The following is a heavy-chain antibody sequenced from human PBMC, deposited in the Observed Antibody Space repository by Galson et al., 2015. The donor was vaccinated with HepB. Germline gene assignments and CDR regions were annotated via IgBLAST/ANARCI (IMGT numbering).Heavy chain of an antibody. J-gene: IGHJ4*02. V-gene: IGHV3-66*01. CDR1: GFSIDTFA. D-gene: IGHD3-22*01. CDR2: VYSGGSK. Sequence: SLRLSCAVSGFSIDTFAMQWVRQAPGKGLEWVAVVYSGGSKHYAESVKGRFSISRDNSKNTVDLQMNSLRAEDTAVYFCARDSRGFKYGYSFDYWGQGTQVTVSS. CDR3: ARDSRGFKYGYSFDY.